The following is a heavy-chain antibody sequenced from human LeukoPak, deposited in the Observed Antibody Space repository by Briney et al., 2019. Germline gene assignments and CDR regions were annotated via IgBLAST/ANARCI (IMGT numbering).Heavy chain of an antibody. CDR3: ATSSNYGDYEAFDY. D-gene: IGHD4-17*01. Sequence: GGSVKVSCKVSGYTLTELSMHWVRQAPGKGLEWMGGFDPEDGETIYAQKFQGRVTMTEDTSTDTAYMELSSLRSEDTAVYYCATSSNYGDYEAFDYWGQGTLVTVSS. J-gene: IGHJ4*02. CDR1: GYTLTELS. V-gene: IGHV1-24*01. CDR2: FDPEDGET.